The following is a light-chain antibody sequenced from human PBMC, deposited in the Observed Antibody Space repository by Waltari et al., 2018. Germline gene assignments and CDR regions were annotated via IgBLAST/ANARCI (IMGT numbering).Light chain of an antibody. CDR2: YND. CDR3: ATWDDTLSGWV. J-gene: IGLJ3*02. V-gene: IGLV1-36*01. Sequence: QSVLTQPPSVSGVPRQRVTISGAGSNSNIGNNAVAWYQQIPGRAPKLLIYYNDLLSSGVSDRFSGSKSGSSASLAISGLQSEYEADYYCATWDDTLSGWVFGGGTKLTVL. CDR1: NSNIGNNA.